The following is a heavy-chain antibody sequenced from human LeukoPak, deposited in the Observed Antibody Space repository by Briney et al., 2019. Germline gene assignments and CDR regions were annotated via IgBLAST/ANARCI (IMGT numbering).Heavy chain of an antibody. J-gene: IGHJ4*02. CDR3: ARVKVVGANFDY. CDR1: GGSIGSSSYY. CDR2: IYYSGST. Sequence: SETLSLTCTVSGGSIGSSSYYWGWIRQPPGKGLEWIGSIYYSGSTYYNPSLKSRVTISVDTSKNQFSLKLGSVTAADTAVYYCARVKVVGANFDYWGQGTLVTVSS. D-gene: IGHD1-26*01. V-gene: IGHV4-39*07.